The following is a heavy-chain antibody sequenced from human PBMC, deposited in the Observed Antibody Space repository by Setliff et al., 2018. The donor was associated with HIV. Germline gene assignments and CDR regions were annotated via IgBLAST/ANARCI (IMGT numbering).Heavy chain of an antibody. V-gene: IGHV1-69*13. D-gene: IGHD1-20*01. Sequence: SVKVSCKASGGTATAYAISWVRQAPGQGLEWMGGTIPIFGTANYAQKFQDRLTISADESTSTAYMELSSLRSEDTAVYYCARGRITGSINFWGQGTLVTVSS. J-gene: IGHJ4*02. CDR3: ARGRITGSINF. CDR2: TIPIFGTA. CDR1: GGTATAYA.